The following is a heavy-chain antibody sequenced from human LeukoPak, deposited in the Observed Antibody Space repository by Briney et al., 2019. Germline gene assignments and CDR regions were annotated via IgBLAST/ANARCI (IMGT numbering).Heavy chain of an antibody. V-gene: IGHV3-7*03. CDR1: GFTFSSYS. CDR2: IRPDGGER. J-gene: IGHJ4*02. D-gene: IGHD3-16*01. Sequence: GGSLRLSCAASGFTFSSYSMNWVRQAPGKGLEWVANIRPDGGERYYGDSLKGRFTISRDNDKNSLYLQMNFLRADDTAIYYCTRQGEWNFEFWGQGTLVTVSS. CDR3: TRQGEWNFEF.